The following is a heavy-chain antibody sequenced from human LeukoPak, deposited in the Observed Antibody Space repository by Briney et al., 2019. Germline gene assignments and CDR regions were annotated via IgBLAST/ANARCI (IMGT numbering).Heavy chain of an antibody. V-gene: IGHV3-23*01. CDR1: GFTFSSYA. CDR3: AKHFYSFDY. CDR2: ISGSGGST. D-gene: IGHD2/OR15-2a*01. J-gene: IGHJ4*02. Sequence: PGGSLRLSCAASGFTFSSYAMSWVRQAPGKGLEGVSAISGSGGSTYYADSVKGRFNNSRENSKNPLYLQMNSLRAEDTAVYYCAKHFYSFDYWGQGTLVTVSS.